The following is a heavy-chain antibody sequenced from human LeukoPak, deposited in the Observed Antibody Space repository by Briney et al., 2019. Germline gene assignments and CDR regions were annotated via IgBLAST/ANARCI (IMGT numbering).Heavy chain of an antibody. CDR2: INPNSGGT. V-gene: IGHV1-2*02. CDR3: ARLNTIFGVVTRGY. Sequence: ASVKVSCKASGYTFTGYYMHWVRQAPGQGLEWMGWINPNSGGTNYAQKFQGRVTMTRDTSISTAYMELSRLRSDDTAVYYCARLNTIFGVVTRGYWGQGTLVTVSS. J-gene: IGHJ4*02. CDR1: GYTFTGYY. D-gene: IGHD3-3*01.